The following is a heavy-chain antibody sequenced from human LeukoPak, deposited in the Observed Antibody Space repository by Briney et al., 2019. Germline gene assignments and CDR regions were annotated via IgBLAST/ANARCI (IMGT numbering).Heavy chain of an antibody. J-gene: IGHJ4*02. V-gene: IGHV3-74*01. CDR3: VRGTNDWTGIDY. CDR1: GFTFSSYW. D-gene: IGHD2-8*01. Sequence: GGSLRLSCAASGFTFSSYWMNWVRQAPGKGLVWVSRIASDGSSTTYADSVKGRFTISRDNARNTLYLQMNSLRVEDTAIYYCVRGTNDWTGIDYWGQGTLVTVSS. CDR2: IASDGSST.